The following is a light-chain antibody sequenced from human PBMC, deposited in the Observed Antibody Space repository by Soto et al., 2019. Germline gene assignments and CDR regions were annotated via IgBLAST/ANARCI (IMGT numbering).Light chain of an antibody. CDR3: CSFAGRSTVV. CDR1: SSDVGGYDY. V-gene: IGLV2-11*01. Sequence: QSVLTQPRPVSGSPGQSVTISCTGTSSDVGGYDYVSWYQQHPGKAPKLIIYDVNKRPSGVPDRFSGSKSGNTASLTISGLQPEDEADYYCCSFAGRSTVVFGGGTKLTVL. CDR2: DVN. J-gene: IGLJ2*01.